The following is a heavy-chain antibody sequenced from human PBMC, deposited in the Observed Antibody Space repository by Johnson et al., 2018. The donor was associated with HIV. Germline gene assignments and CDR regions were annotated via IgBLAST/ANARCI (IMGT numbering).Heavy chain of an antibody. Sequence: VQLVESGGGVVQPGRSLSLSCAASGFTFSSYAMYWVRQAPGKGLEWVAFISYDGRNKYYADSVKGRFTISRDNSKNTLYLQMNSLRAGDTAVYYCASAKSGSFDAFDIWGQGTMVTVSS. CDR2: ISYDGRNK. V-gene: IGHV3-30*04. J-gene: IGHJ3*02. CDR3: ASAKSGSFDAFDI. D-gene: IGHD1-26*01. CDR1: GFTFSSYA.